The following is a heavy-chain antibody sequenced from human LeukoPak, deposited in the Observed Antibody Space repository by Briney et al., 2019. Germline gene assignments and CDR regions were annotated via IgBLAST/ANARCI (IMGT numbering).Heavy chain of an antibody. J-gene: IGHJ4*02. V-gene: IGHV3-30*02. D-gene: IGHD3-22*01. Sequence: GGSLRLSCAASGFTFSSYGMHWVRQAPGKGLEWVAFIRYDGSNKYYADSVKGRFTISRDNAKNSLYLQMNSLRAEDTAVYYCARAWYYDRELDYWGQGTLVTVSS. CDR1: GFTFSSYG. CDR2: IRYDGSNK. CDR3: ARAWYYDRELDY.